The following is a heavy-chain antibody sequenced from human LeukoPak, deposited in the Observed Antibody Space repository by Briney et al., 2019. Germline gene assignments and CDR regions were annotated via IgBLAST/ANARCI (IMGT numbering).Heavy chain of an antibody. CDR2: ISDSGGST. D-gene: IGHD3/OR15-3a*01. V-gene: IGHV3-23*01. Sequence: PEGSLRISCAVSGITLNNYGMSWVRQAPGKGLEWVAGISDSGGSTKYADSVKGRFTISRDNLKNTLFLQMSSLRADDTAVYFCAKRGVVIRVFLVGFHKEAFYFESWGQGALVTVSP. J-gene: IGHJ4*02. CDR1: GITLNNYG. CDR3: AKRGVVIRVFLVGFHKEAFYFES.